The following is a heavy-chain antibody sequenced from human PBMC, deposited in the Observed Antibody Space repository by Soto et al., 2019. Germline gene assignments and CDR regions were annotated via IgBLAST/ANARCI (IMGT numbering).Heavy chain of an antibody. Sequence: GWSLRLSCAASGFSFSISPMHWVRQAPGKGPEWVALISYDGTNKFYADSVKGRFTISRDNSKSTLYLQVDSLRPEDAAVYYCARDPKTAGGQHWAFNYFDSWGQGTLVTVSS. V-gene: IGHV3-30-3*01. CDR1: GFSFSISP. J-gene: IGHJ4*02. D-gene: IGHD2-21*02. CDR3: ARDPKTAGGQHWAFNYFDS. CDR2: ISYDGTNK.